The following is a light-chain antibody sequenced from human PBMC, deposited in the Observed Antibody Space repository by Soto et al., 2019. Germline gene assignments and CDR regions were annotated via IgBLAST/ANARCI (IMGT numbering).Light chain of an antibody. V-gene: IGLV9-49*01. CDR1: SGYSDYK. J-gene: IGLJ1*01. Sequence: QPVLTQPPSASASLGASVTLTCTLSSGYSDYKVDWYQQRPGKGPRFVMRVGTAGILGSKGDGIPDRFSVLGSGLTRFLTIKNIQAEDEGDYHCGADPGSVNNCVYVFGPGTKLTVL. CDR2: VGTAGILG. CDR3: GADPGSVNNCVYV.